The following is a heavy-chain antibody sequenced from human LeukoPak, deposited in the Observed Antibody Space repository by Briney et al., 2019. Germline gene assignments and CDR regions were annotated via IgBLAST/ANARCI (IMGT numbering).Heavy chain of an antibody. CDR3: ARSSGSYYYFDY. J-gene: IGHJ4*02. D-gene: IGHD1-26*01. Sequence: ASVKVSCRASGYTFIDYYINWVRQAPGQGLEWMGRINPNSGGTNYAQKFQGRVTMTRDTSISTAYMDLSRLRSDDTAVYYCARSSGSYYYFDYWGQGTLVTVSS. CDR1: GYTFIDYY. V-gene: IGHV1-2*06. CDR2: INPNSGGT.